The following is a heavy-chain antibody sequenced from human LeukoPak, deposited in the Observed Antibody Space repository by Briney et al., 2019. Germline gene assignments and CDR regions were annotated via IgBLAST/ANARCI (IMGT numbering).Heavy chain of an antibody. Sequence: PGGSLRLSCAASGFTFSSYAMSWVRQAPGKGLEWVSAISGSGGSTYYADSVKGRFTISRDNSKNTLYLQMNSLRAEDAAVYYCAKARDYYDSSGYYYFDYWGQGTLVTVSS. J-gene: IGHJ4*02. V-gene: IGHV3-23*01. CDR2: ISGSGGST. D-gene: IGHD3-22*01. CDR1: GFTFSSYA. CDR3: AKARDYYDSSGYYYFDY.